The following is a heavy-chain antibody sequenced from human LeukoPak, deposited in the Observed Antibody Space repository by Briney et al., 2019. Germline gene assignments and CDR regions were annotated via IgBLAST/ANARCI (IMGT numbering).Heavy chain of an antibody. CDR2: INPSGGDT. CDR3: ARGAWSSVRGYAHNMDV. D-gene: IGHD2-2*01. CDR1: GYTFTNYV. Sequence: ASVKVSCKASGYTFTNYVISWVRQAPGQGLEWMGTINPSGGDTRHAHKFQGRVTVTRDKSTSTVYMELRSLRSEDTAVYYCARGAWSSVRGYAHNMDVWGKGTTVTVSS. J-gene: IGHJ6*03. V-gene: IGHV1-46*01.